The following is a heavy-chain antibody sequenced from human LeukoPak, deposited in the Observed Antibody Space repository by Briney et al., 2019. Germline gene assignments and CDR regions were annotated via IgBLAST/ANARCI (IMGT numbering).Heavy chain of an antibody. CDR1: GGSFSGYY. CDR2: INHSGST. V-gene: IGHV4-34*01. CDR3: ARGRQVHDY. Sequence: PSETLSLTCAVYGGSFSGYYWSWIRQPPGKGLEWIGEINHSGSTNYNPSLKSRVTISVDTSKNQFSLKLSSVTAADTAVYYCARGRQVHDYWGQGTLVTVSS. J-gene: IGHJ4*02.